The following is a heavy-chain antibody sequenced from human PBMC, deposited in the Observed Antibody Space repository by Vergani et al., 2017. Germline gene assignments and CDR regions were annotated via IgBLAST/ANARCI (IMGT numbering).Heavy chain of an antibody. CDR1: GFTFSSYG. V-gene: IGHV3-33*01. J-gene: IGHJ2*01. CDR2: IWYDGSNK. Sequence: QVQLVESGGGVVQPGRSLRLSCAASGFTFSSYGMHWVRQAPGKGLEWVAVIWYDGSNKYYADSVKGRFTISRDNSKNTLYLQMNSLRAEDTAGYYCARESIMVRGVIRKPTGYFDLWGRGTLVTVSS. CDR3: ARESIMVRGVIRKPTGYFDL. D-gene: IGHD3-10*01.